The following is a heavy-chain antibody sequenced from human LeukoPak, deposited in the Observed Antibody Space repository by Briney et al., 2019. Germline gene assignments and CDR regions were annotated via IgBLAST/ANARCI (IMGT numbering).Heavy chain of an antibody. CDR3: ARVVVSGGNYFDY. D-gene: IGHD3-22*01. CDR1: GFTFSSYW. V-gene: IGHV3-74*01. Sequence: GGSLRLSCAASGFTFSSYWMHWVRQAPGKGLVWVSLINTDGSITNYADSVKGRFTISRDNAKNTLYLQTNSLRAEDTAVYYCARVVVSGGNYFDYWGQGTLVTVSS. J-gene: IGHJ4*02. CDR2: INTDGSIT.